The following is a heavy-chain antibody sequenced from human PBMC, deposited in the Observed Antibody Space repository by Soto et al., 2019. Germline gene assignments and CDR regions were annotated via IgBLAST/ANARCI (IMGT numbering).Heavy chain of an antibody. CDR2: IKQDGSEK. CDR3: ARAWKVEPTGSYSYYGMDV. D-gene: IGHD2-8*02. Sequence: EVQLVESGGGLVQPGGSLRLSCAASGFTFSSYWMTWVRQAPGKGLEWVANIKQDGSEKYYVDSVKGRFTISRDNAKSSLYLQMNSLRAEDTAVFYCARAWKVEPTGSYSYYGMDVWGQGTTVTVSS. CDR1: GFTFSSYW. V-gene: IGHV3-7*01. J-gene: IGHJ6*02.